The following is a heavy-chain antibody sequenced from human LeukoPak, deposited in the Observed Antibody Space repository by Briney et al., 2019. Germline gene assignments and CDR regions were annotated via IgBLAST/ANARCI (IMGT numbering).Heavy chain of an antibody. V-gene: IGHV1-2*02. D-gene: IGHD6-6*01. CDR1: GYTFTGYD. Sequence: ASVKVSCKASGYTFTGYDMHCVRQAPGQGLEWMGWINPNSGGTNYAPTFKGRVTMTRDTSISTAYMELSRLSSDDTAVYYCARVVYSSSSQIDYWGQGTLVTVSS. CDR3: ARVVYSSSSQIDY. J-gene: IGHJ4*02. CDR2: INPNSGGT.